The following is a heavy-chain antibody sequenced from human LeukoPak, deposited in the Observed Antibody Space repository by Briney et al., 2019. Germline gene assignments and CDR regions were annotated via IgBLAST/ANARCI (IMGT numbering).Heavy chain of an antibody. CDR2: IRYDGNNK. J-gene: IGHJ3*02. D-gene: IGHD4-17*01. CDR3: AKGYGDLVAFDI. Sequence: GGSLRLSCAASGFTFRSYGVDWVRQAPGKGLEWVAFIRYDGNNKDYADSVKGRFTISRDNSKNTLYLQMNSLRAEDTAVYYCAKGYGDLVAFDIWGQGTMVTVSS. CDR1: GFTFRSYG. V-gene: IGHV3-30*02.